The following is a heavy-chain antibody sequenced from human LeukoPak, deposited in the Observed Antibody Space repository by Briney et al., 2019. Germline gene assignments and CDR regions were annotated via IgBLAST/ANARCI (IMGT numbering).Heavy chain of an antibody. CDR2: IYTSGTT. V-gene: IGHV4-4*07. CDR3: ARAGQRLLLKY. D-gene: IGHD6-25*01. J-gene: IGHJ4*02. Sequence: SETLSLTCTVSGGSISNYYWSWIRQPAGKGLEWIGRIYTSGTTNYSPSLKSRVTMSVDTSKNQFSLNLSSVTAADTAVYYCARAGQRLLLKYWGQGTLVTVSS. CDR1: GGSISNYY.